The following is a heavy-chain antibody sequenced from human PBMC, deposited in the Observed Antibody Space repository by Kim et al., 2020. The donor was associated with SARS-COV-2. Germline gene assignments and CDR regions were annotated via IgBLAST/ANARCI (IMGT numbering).Heavy chain of an antibody. Sequence: GGSLRLSCAASGFTFRNYGMHWVRQAPGKGLEWVAVISYDGSNKYYADSVKGRFTISRDNSKNTLYLQMNSLRAEDTAVYYCAKRELSYYYGSGTYPGAFDIWGQGTMVTASS. CDR2: ISYDGSNK. CDR3: AKRELSYYYGSGTYPGAFDI. D-gene: IGHD3-10*01. CDR1: GFTFRNYG. V-gene: IGHV3-30*18. J-gene: IGHJ3*02.